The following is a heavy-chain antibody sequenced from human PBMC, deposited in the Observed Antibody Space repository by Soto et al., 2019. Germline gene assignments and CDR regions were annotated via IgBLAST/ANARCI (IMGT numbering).Heavy chain of an antibody. V-gene: IGHV3-9*01. CDR3: VKATIGYERVNYSFDY. J-gene: IGHJ4*02. D-gene: IGHD2-2*01. Sequence: EVHLVESGGGLVQPGRSLRLSCAASGFTFETYAMHWVRQAPGKDLEWVSGISWNSGTKNYADSVKGRFTISRDNARHSLFLETTNLRADDTALYHCVKATIGYERVNYSFDYWGPGNQVIVSS. CDR2: ISWNSGTK. CDR1: GFTFETYA.